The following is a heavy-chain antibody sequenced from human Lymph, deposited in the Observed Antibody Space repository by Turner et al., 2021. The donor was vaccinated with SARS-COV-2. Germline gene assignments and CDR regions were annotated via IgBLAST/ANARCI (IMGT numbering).Heavy chain of an antibody. V-gene: IGHV1-69*10. CDR3: ARRHSGNYDAFDI. Sequence: QVQRVQSGAAVKKPGSSVKVSCKPSGGTFSTYVISWVRQAPGQGLEWMGGIIPILGIANYAQKFQGRVTITADKSTSTDYMELSSLRSEDTAVYHCARRHSGNYDAFDIWGQGTMVTVSS. CDR2: IIPILGIA. D-gene: IGHD1-26*01. CDR1: GGTFSTYV. J-gene: IGHJ3*02.